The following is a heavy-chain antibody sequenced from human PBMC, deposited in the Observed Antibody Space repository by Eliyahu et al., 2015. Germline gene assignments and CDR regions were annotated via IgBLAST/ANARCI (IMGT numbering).Heavy chain of an antibody. Sequence: QVHLQESGPGLLKPSQTLSLTCSVFSGSMTRGGYYGSWVRQLPGKGLEWIGYIYHSGTTYYNXSLKGRTTISVDTXMXQFSLXLSSVTAADTAXYYCARVQXFHDNSGXYAXFESWGQGIQVTVSS. CDR2: IYHSGTT. D-gene: IGHD3-22*01. CDR3: ARVQXFHDNSGXYAXFES. V-gene: IGHV4-31*03. J-gene: IGHJ4*02. CDR1: SGSMTRGGYY.